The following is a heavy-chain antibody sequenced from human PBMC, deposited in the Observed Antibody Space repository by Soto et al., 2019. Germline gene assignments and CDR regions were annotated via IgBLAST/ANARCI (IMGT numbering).Heavy chain of an antibody. V-gene: IGHV4-4*07. J-gene: IGHJ6*02. D-gene: IGHD6-19*01. CDR2: IYTSGST. CDR1: CGSISSYY. Sequence: SETLSLTCTVSCGSISSYYWSWIRQPSGKGLEWIGRIYTSGSTNYNPSLKSRVTMSVDTSKNHFSLKRSSVTAADTAVYYCARGGVRQQWLVKGGTRYYGMDVWGQGTTVNVSS. CDR3: ARGGVRQQWLVKGGTRYYGMDV.